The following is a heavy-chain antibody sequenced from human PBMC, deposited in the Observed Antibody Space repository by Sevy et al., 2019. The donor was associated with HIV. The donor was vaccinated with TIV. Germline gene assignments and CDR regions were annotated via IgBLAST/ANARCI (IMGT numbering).Heavy chain of an antibody. CDR2: IRQEGSEK. CDR3: ANKGGSRPTDAFDT. V-gene: IGHV3-7*01. Sequence: GGSLRLSCAASGFSFSWYWMSWVRQTPEKGLEWVANIRQEGSEKNYVDSGKGRFTMSRDTATNSLYLEMNGMRAEDTAAYYCANKGGSRPTDAFDTWGQGTMVTVSS. D-gene: IGHD3-10*01. CDR1: GFSFSWYW. J-gene: IGHJ3*02.